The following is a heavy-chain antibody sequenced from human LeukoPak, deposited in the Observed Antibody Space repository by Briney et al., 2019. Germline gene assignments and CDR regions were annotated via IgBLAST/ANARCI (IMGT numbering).Heavy chain of an antibody. D-gene: IGHD6-13*01. Sequence: GESLKISCKGSGYSFTSYWIGWVRQMPGKGLEWMGIIYPGDSDTRYSPSFQGQVTISADKSTSTAYLQWSSLEASDTAMYYCARLPQRLVLPYYFDYWGQGTLVTVSS. CDR2: IYPGDSDT. V-gene: IGHV5-51*01. J-gene: IGHJ4*02. CDR1: GYSFTSYW. CDR3: ARLPQRLVLPYYFDY.